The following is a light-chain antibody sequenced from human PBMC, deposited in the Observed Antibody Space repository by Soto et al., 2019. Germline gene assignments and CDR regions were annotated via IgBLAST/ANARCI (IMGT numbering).Light chain of an antibody. J-gene: IGLJ2*01. Sequence: QSVLTQPPSASGTPGQRVTISCSGSRSDIGRNTVHWYQHLPGTAPKVLIYANNQRPSGVPDRFSGSRSGTSASLAISGLQSEDEGSYYCATWDDNLNGLAFGGGTKLTVL. CDR1: RSDIGRNT. V-gene: IGLV1-44*01. CDR3: ATWDDNLNGLA. CDR2: ANN.